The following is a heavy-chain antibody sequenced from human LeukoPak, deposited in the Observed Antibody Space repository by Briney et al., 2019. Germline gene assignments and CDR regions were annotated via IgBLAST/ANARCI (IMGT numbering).Heavy chain of an antibody. CDR3: AAEGQWSLVHYFNS. V-gene: IGHV1-24*01. D-gene: IGHD2-15*01. Sequence: ASVKVSCTVSGNTLTDLSIHWVRQAPEKGLDWMGGFDPEDAEVIYAEKFQDRVTMTEDPSTDTAYLELSSLRSEDTAVYYCAAEGQWSLVHYFNSWGQGTLVTVSS. CDR2: FDPEDAEV. CDR1: GNTLTDLS. J-gene: IGHJ4*02.